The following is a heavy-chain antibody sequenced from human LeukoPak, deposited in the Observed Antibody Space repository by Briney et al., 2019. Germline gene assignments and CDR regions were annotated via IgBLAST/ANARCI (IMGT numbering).Heavy chain of an antibody. CDR1: GGSFSGDY. J-gene: IGHJ5*02. V-gene: IGHV4-34*01. CDR2: INHSGST. D-gene: IGHD2-8*01. Sequence: SETLSLTCAVYGGSFSGDYWSWIRQPPGKGLEWIGEINHSGSTNYNPSLKSRVTISVDTSKNQFSLKLSSVTAADTAVYYCARGWSAWFDPWGQGTLVTVSS. CDR3: ARGWSAWFDP.